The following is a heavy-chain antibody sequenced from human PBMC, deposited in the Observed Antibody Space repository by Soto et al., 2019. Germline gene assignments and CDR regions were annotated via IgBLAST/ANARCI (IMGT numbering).Heavy chain of an antibody. CDR1: GFSLRDFA. CDR3: AKDGSGTYYRFFDT. CDR2: ISASGGSI. J-gene: IGHJ4*02. Sequence: EVQLMESGGGLVRPGGTLRLSCVGSGFSLRDFALSWAGRFQGRGLEWVSAISASGGSIFYADSVKGRFTISRDLRNNTLFLQMNTLKAEDTAFYFCAKDGSGTYYRFFDTWGQGALVTVSS. V-gene: IGHV3-23*01. D-gene: IGHD3-3*01.